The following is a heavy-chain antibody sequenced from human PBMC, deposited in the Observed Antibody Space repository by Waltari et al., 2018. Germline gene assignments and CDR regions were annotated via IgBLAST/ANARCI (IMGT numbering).Heavy chain of an antibody. CDR1: GFTFNNHW. Sequence: EVQLVESGGGLVQPGGSLRLSCAASGFTFNNHWMHWVRQAPGKGLLWVSRINTDGSGSSYADSVKGRFTISRDNAMNTLYLQMDSLRAEDTGVYYCVRVRLRYFDYWGQGALVTVSS. CDR2: INTDGSGS. J-gene: IGHJ4*02. CDR3: VRVRLRYFDY. V-gene: IGHV3-74*01. D-gene: IGHD4-17*01.